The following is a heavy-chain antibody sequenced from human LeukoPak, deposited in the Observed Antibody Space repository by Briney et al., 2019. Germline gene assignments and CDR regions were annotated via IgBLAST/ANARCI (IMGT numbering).Heavy chain of an antibody. V-gene: IGHV3-30-3*01. CDR3: ARVEGGEDYGDRYFDY. J-gene: IGHJ4*02. D-gene: IGHD4-17*01. CDR2: ISFDGSNK. CDR1: GFTFSSYA. Sequence: GGSLRLSCAASGFTFSSYAMHWVRQAPGKGLEWVAVISFDGSNKYYADSVKGRFTISRDNSKNTLYLQMSSLRVADTAVYYCARVEGGEDYGDRYFDYWGQGTLITVSS.